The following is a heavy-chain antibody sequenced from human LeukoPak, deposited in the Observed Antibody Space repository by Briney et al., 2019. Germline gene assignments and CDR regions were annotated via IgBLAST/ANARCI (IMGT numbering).Heavy chain of an antibody. CDR2: IKTDGSEK. Sequence: PGGSLRLSCEGSGFTFSNYWMGWVRQAPGKGLQWVANIKTDGSEKYYVDSVKGRFTISRDNAKNSLYLQMNSLRVEDTGVYYCVRGKLVNAVGHFDNWGQGTLVTVSS. V-gene: IGHV3-7*01. CDR3: VRGKLVNAVGHFDN. CDR1: GFTFSNYW. J-gene: IGHJ4*02. D-gene: IGHD4-23*01.